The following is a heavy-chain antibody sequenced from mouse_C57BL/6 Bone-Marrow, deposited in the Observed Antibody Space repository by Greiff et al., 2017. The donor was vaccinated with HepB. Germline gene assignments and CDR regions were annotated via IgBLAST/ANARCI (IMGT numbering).Heavy chain of an antibody. V-gene: IGHV14-4*01. CDR3: TTSHSNYFDY. Sequence: VQLQQSGAELVRPGASVKLSCTASGFNIKDDYMHWVKQRPEQGLEWIGWIDPENGDTEYASKFQGKATITADTSSNTAYLQLSSLTSEDTAVYYCTTSHSNYFDYWGQGTTLTVSS. CDR1: GFNIKDDY. CDR2: IDPENGDT. D-gene: IGHD2-5*01. J-gene: IGHJ2*01.